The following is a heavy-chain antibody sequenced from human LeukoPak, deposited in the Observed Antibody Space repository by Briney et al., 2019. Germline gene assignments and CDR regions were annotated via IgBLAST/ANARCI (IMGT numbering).Heavy chain of an antibody. D-gene: IGHD3-16*01. CDR1: GFTFDDYA. CDR3: AKDSSYYGLDY. CDR2: ISWNSGSI. Sequence: AGGSLRLSCAASGFTFDDYAMHWVRQAPGKGLEWVSGISWNSGSIGYADSVKGRFTISRDNSKNTLYLQMNSLRAEDTAVYYCAKDSSYYGLDYWGQGTLVTVSS. J-gene: IGHJ4*02. V-gene: IGHV3-9*01.